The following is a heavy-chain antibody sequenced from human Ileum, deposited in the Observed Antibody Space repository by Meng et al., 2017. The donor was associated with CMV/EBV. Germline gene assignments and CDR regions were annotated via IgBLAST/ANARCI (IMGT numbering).Heavy chain of an antibody. Sequence: SGPTLVKPTETLTLTCTVSGFSLSNARMGVSWIRQPPGKALEWLAHIFSNDEKSYSTSLKSRLTISKDTSKSQVVLTMTNMDPVDTATYYCARAEYDFWSGFFYGMDVWGQGTTVTVSS. CDR3: ARAEYDFWSGFFYGMDV. V-gene: IGHV2-26*01. D-gene: IGHD3-3*01. CDR2: IFSNDEK. J-gene: IGHJ6*02. CDR1: GFSLSNARMG.